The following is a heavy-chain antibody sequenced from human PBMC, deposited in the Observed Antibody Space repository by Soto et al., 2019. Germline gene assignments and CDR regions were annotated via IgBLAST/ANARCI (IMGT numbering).Heavy chain of an antibody. CDR3: AHAITIFGVVTDDY. V-gene: IGHV2-5*01. D-gene: IGHD3-3*01. J-gene: IGHJ4*02. CDR2: IYWNDDK. Sequence: SGPTREPTQTLTLTCTFSGFSLSTSGVGVGWIRQPPGKALEWLALIYWNDDKRYSPSLKSRLTITKDTSKNQVVLTMTNMDPVDTATYYCAHAITIFGVVTDDYWSQGTLVTVSS. CDR1: GFSLSTSGVG.